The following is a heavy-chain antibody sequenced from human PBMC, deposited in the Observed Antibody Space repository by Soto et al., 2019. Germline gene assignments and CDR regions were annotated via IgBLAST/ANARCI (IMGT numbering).Heavy chain of an antibody. CDR1: GFTFGDSY. CDR2: ISPGSRYP. D-gene: IGHD2-15*01. CDR3: VRGGGGGLFEP. V-gene: IGHV3-11*06. J-gene: IGHJ5*02. Sequence: PGGSLRLSCAGSGFTFGDSYMSWIRQAPGKGLEWLSYISPGSRYPAYADSVKGRFTISRDNAKRSRYLQMMSLTAEDTAIYYCVRGGGGGLFEPWGQGTMVTVSS.